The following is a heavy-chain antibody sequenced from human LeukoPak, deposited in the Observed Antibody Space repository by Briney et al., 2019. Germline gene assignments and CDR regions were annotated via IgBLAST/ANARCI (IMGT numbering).Heavy chain of an antibody. CDR2: IYYSGST. J-gene: IGHJ4*02. Sequence: SETLSLTCTVSGGSISNYLWSWIRQPPGKGLEWIGYIYYSGSTNYNPSLKSRVTILVDTSKKQFSLKLSSVTAADTAVYYCARDPQLGPFDYWGQGTLVTVSS. CDR3: ARDPQLGPFDY. CDR1: GGSISNYL. V-gene: IGHV4-59*12. D-gene: IGHD6-6*01.